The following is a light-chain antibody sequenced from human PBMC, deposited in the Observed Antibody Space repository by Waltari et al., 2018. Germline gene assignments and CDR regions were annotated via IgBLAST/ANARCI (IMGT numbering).Light chain of an antibody. V-gene: IGKV4-1*01. J-gene: IGKJ2*01. Sequence: DIVMTQSPDSLPVSLGETATINCKSSQSVLYSHNNKYYLAWYQQKPGQPPKLLFYCATSRDAGVDDRFSGSGCGEYSTLTISSLQAEDVACYYFQQYYTTPYTFGQGTKLEIK. CDR3: QQYYTTPYT. CDR1: QSVLYSHNNKYY. CDR2: CAT.